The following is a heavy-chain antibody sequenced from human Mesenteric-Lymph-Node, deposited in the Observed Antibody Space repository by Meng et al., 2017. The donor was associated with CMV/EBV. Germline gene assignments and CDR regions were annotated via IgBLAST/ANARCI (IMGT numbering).Heavy chain of an antibody. CDR3: ARHQLWLKAEESFYS. J-gene: IGHJ5*01. Sequence: AWLFNPSWPLSLPWSVYGGSFSAFCEGLSRQRPRKGLGWSRDINHSGSTNYNPPIKSRVTISVDTSKNQFSLLLSSVPAADTAVYYCARHQLWLKAEESFYSWGQGTLVTVSS. D-gene: IGHD1-1*01. CDR2: INHSGST. V-gene: IGHV4-34*01. CDR1: GGSFSAFC.